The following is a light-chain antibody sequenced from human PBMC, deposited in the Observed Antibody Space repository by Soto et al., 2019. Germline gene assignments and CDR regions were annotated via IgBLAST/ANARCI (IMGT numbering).Light chain of an antibody. Sequence: DIQMTQYPSTLSAAVGHRVTIHCRAIKSISSWLAWYHQKPGKGPKLLLSKASSLESGDPSRFSGSGSGTEFTLTISSLQPDDFATYYCQQYNSYWTFGQGTKVEIK. J-gene: IGKJ1*01. CDR2: KAS. CDR1: KSISSW. CDR3: QQYNSYWT. V-gene: IGKV1-5*03.